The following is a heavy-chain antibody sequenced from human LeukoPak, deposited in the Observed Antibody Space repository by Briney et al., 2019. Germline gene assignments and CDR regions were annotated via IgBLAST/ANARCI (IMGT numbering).Heavy chain of an antibody. Sequence: PSQTLSLTCTVSGGSISSGDYSWSWIRQPPGKGLEWIAYMYYSGSTYYNPSLKSRVTMSADTSKNQLSLKLSSVTAADTAVYYCARPYYYDSRIDPWGQGILVTVSS. J-gene: IGHJ5*02. CDR3: ARPYYYDSRIDP. CDR2: MYYSGST. D-gene: IGHD3-22*01. CDR1: GGSISSGDYS. V-gene: IGHV4-30-4*01.